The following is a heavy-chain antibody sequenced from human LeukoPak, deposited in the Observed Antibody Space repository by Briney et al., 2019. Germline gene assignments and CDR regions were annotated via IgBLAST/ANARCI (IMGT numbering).Heavy chain of an antibody. V-gene: IGHV3-30*03. CDR2: ISYDGSNK. J-gene: IGHJ4*02. Sequence: GGSLRLSCAASGFTFSSYGMHWVRQAPGKGLEWVAVISYDGSNKYYADSVKGRFTISRDNSKNTLYLQMNSLRAEDTAVYYCASSSWPLFDYWGQGTLVTVSS. CDR3: ASSSWPLFDY. D-gene: IGHD6-13*01. CDR1: GFTFSSYG.